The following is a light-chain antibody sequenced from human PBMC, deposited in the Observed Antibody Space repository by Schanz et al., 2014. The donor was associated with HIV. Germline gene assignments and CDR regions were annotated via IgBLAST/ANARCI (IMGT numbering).Light chain of an antibody. CDR2: DVS. CDR1: SSDVGGYNY. Sequence: QSALTQPASVSGSPGQSISISCTGTSSDVGGYNYVSWYQQHPGKAPKLMIYDVSKRPSGVSNRFSGSKSGNTASLTISGLQAEDEADYYCQSYDNGLSGAVFGGGTKVTVL. CDR3: QSYDNGLSGAV. V-gene: IGLV2-14*01. J-gene: IGLJ3*02.